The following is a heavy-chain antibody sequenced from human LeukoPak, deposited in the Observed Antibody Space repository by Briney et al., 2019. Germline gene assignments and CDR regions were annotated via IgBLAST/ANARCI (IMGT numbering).Heavy chain of an antibody. V-gene: IGHV3-30*03. CDR2: ITYDGYYK. Sequence: AGGSLRLSCAASGFTFTNYGMHWARQAPGKGLEWVALITYDGYYKYYSDSVKGRFTISSDTSKNTLYLQMNSLRAEDTAVYYCARDLSPVVRASPMGYWGQGTPVTVSS. CDR3: ARDLSPVVRASPMGY. J-gene: IGHJ4*02. D-gene: IGHD3-10*01. CDR1: GFTFTNYG.